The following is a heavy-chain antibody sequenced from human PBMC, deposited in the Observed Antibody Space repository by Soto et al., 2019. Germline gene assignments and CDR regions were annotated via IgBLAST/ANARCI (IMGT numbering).Heavy chain of an antibody. CDR3: AIAASGSYSPFDY. Sequence: KPSETLSLTCTVSGGSMSSEGYYWSWIRQHPGKGLEWIGYIYYSGLTDYNPSLKSRLTISVDKSKNEFYLKMRSVTAADTAVYYCAIAASGSYSPFDYWGQGTLVTVSS. V-gene: IGHV4-31*03. D-gene: IGHD1-26*01. CDR2: IYYSGLT. J-gene: IGHJ4*02. CDR1: GGSMSSEGYY.